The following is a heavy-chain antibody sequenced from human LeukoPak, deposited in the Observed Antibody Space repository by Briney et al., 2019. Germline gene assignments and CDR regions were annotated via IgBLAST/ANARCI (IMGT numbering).Heavy chain of an antibody. CDR2: IYDSDSGNT. CDR1: GSSISRYY. CDR3: AKSNGYGLVDI. Sequence: PSETLSLTCGVSGSSISRYYWTWIRQPPGKALEWIGYIYDSDSGNTNYNPSLKSRVTISLDTSRNQYFLNLNSVTTADTAVYYCAKSNGYGLVDIWGQGTMVTVSS. V-gene: IGHV4-59*01. J-gene: IGHJ3*02. D-gene: IGHD3-10*01.